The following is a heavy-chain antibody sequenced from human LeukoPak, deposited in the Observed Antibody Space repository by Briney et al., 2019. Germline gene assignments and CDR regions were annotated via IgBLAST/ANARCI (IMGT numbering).Heavy chain of an antibody. CDR2: SYYSSST. V-gene: IGHV4-39*01. CDR1: RDSASNDKYY. J-gene: IGHJ4*02. D-gene: IGHD2-15*01. Sequence: PLEAPSVTSTHPRDSASNDKYYSGSIRHPPRGGLEWIGSSYYSSSTYYTTTLNSRVTNSVDTSKTPLSLKLSSATAAETAVSYCASLGWWDSWGQGTLVTVSS. CDR3: ASLGWWDS.